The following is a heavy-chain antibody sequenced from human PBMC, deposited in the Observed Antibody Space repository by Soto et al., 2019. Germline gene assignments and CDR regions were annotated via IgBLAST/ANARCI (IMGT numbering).Heavy chain of an antibody. D-gene: IGHD1-20*01. CDR1: GFTFSSYS. J-gene: IGHJ4*02. Sequence: EVQLVESGGGLVQPGGSLRLSCAASGFTFSSYSMNWVRQAPGKGLEWVSYISSSSSTIYYADSVKGRFTISRDNAKNSLYLQMNSLRDEDTAVYYCARAMSITGIYYFAYWGQGTLVTVSS. V-gene: IGHV3-48*02. CDR3: ARAMSITGIYYFAY. CDR2: ISSSSSTI.